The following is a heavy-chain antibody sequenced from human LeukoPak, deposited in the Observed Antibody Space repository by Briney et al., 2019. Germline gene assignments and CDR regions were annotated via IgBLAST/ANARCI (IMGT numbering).Heavy chain of an antibody. J-gene: IGHJ4*02. CDR2: IYSAGTS. CDR1: GFSVSAIY. Sequence: QSGGSLRLSCTVSGFSVSAIYMSWVRQAPGKGLQWVSVIYSAGTSFHAESLEGRFTVSRDISKNTLYLQMNSLRAEDTGVYYCARSRSGYYEDYWGQGTLVTVSS. V-gene: IGHV3-53*01. CDR3: ARSRSGYYEDY. D-gene: IGHD3-22*01.